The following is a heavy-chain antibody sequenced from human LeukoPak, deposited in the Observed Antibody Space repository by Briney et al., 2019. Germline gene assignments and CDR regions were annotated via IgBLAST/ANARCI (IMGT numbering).Heavy chain of an antibody. CDR2: ISYGGSNK. CDR3: AKLVDSSGWYWPADY. V-gene: IGHV3-30*18. J-gene: IGHJ4*02. D-gene: IGHD6-19*01. Sequence: PGRSLRLSCAASGFTFSSYGMHWVRRAPGKGLEWVAVISYGGSNKYYADSVRGRFTISRDNSKNTLYLQMNSLRAEDTAVYYCAKLVDSSGWYWPADYWGQGTLVTVSS. CDR1: GFTFSSYG.